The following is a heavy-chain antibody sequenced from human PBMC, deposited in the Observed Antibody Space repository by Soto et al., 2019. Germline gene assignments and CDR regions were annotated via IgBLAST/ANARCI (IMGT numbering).Heavy chain of an antibody. CDR1: GGSITSDYSC. Sequence: QVQLQESGPGLVKPSQTLFLTCTVSGGSITSDYSCWSWIRQPPGEGLEWIGHIFDSGTTYTNPSLRSQVALSLATSKNHFSLTLSSVTAADTAVYDCARGPSGDKVHYWGQGALVTVSS. J-gene: IGHJ4*02. D-gene: IGHD7-27*01. CDR3: ARGPSGDKVHY. V-gene: IGHV4-30-4*01. CDR2: IFDSGTT.